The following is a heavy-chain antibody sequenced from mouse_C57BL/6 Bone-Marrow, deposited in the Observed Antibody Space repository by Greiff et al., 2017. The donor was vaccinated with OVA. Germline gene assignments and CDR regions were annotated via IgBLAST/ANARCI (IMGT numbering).Heavy chain of an antibody. Sequence: QVHVKQSGAELMKPGASVKLSCKATGYTFTGYWIEWVKQRPGHGLEWIGEILPGSGSTNYTEKFKGKATFTADTSSNTAYMQLSSLTSEDSAVYDCARSGLLLRYHYLDYWGQGTTLTVSS. J-gene: IGHJ2*01. D-gene: IGHD1-1*01. CDR1: GYTFTGYW. CDR3: ARSGLLLRYHYLDY. V-gene: IGHV1-9*01. CDR2: ILPGSGST.